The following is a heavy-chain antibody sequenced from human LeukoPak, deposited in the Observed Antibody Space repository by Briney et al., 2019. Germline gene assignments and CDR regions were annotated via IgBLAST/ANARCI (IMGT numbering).Heavy chain of an antibody. CDR1: GFTFSSYA. V-gene: IGHV3-23*01. Sequence: GGSLRLSCAASGFTFSSYAMSWVRQAPGKGLEWVSAISGSGGSTYYADSVKGRFTISRDNSKNTLDLQMNSLRAEDTAVYYCAKAAGIAVAGTGGYWGQGTLVTVSS. CDR2: ISGSGGST. J-gene: IGHJ4*02. CDR3: AKAAGIAVAGTGGY. D-gene: IGHD6-19*01.